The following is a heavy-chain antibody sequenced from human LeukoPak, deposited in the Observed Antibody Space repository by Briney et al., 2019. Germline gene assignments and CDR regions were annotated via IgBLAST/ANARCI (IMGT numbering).Heavy chain of an antibody. CDR2: INPNSGGT. CDR1: GYTFTGYY. J-gene: IGHJ4*02. CDR3: ARPDDFWSGYHDY. D-gene: IGHD3-3*01. V-gene: IGHV1-2*06. Sequence: ASVKVSCKASGYTFTGYYMHWVRQAPGQGLEWMGRINPNSGGTNYAQKFQGRVTMTRDTSISTAYMELSRLRSDDTAVYYCARPDDFWSGYHDYWGQGTLATVSS.